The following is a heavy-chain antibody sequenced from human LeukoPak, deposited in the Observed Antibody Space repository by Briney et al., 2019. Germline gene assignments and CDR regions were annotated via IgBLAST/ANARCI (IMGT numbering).Heavy chain of an antibody. CDR1: GGSFSGYY. V-gene: IGHV4-34*01. CDR2: INHSGST. D-gene: IGHD6-13*01. J-gene: IGHJ4*02. CDR3: ARGLGPGQQLASPFDY. Sequence: SETLSLTCAVYGGSFSGYYWSWIRQPPGKGLEWIGEINHSGSTNYNPSLKSRVTISVDTSKNQFSLKLSSVTAADTAVYYCARGLGPGQQLASPFDYWGQGTLVTVSS.